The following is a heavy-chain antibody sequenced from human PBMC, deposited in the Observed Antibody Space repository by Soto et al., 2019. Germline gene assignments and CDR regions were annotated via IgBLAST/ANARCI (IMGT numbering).Heavy chain of an antibody. V-gene: IGHV5-10-1*01. CDR2: IDPSDSYT. D-gene: IGHD3-10*01. Sequence: PGESLKISCKGSGYSFTSYWISWVRQMPGKGLEWMGRIDPSDSYTNYSPSFQGHVTISADKSISTAYLQWSSLKASDTAMYYCARHVAYYYGSGSYYSIWGQGTMVTVSS. J-gene: IGHJ3*02. CDR3: ARHVAYYYGSGSYYSI. CDR1: GYSFTSYW.